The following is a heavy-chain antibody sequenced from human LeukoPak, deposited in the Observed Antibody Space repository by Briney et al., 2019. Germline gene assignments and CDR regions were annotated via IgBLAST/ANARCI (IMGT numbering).Heavy chain of an antibody. CDR1: GFTFSTYA. CDR3: AKDLSFSSSSFEY. V-gene: IGHV3-23*01. CDR2: ISGSGGST. D-gene: IGHD6-6*01. J-gene: IGHJ4*02. Sequence: GGSLRLSCAASGFTFSTYAMSWVRQTPEKGLEWVSAISGSGGSTYYADSVKGRFTISRDNSKNTLYLQMNSLRAEDTAVYYCAKDLSFSSSSFEYWGQGTLVTVSS.